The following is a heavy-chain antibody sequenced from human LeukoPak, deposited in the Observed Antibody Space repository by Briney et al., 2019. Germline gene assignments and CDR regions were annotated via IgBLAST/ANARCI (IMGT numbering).Heavy chain of an antibody. CDR2: INPSGGST. V-gene: IGHV1-46*01. CDR1: GYTFTSYY. CDR3: ARDYSLIGYCSSTSCHRTWFDP. D-gene: IGHD2-2*01. Sequence: ASVKVSCKASGYTFTSYYIHSVRQAPGQGLEWMGIINPSGGSTSYAQKFQGRVTMTRDMSTSTVYMELSRLRSEDTAVYYCARDYSLIGYCSSTSCHRTWFDPWGQGTLVTVSS. J-gene: IGHJ5*02.